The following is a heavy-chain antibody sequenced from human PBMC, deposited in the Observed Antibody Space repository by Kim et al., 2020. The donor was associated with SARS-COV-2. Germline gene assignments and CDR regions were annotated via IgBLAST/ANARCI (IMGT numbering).Heavy chain of an antibody. CDR3: TSGPATTSASWDAFY. CDR2: IRSKANSYAT. J-gene: IGHJ3*02. V-gene: IGHV3-73*01. Sequence: GWSLRLSCSASGFTFSGSAIHWVRQASGKGLAWVGRIRSKANSYATAYAASVRGRFSISRDDSKHTAYLQMNNLKTEDTAVYDCTSGPATTSASWDAFY. CDR1: GFTFSGSA. D-gene: IGHD1-1*01.